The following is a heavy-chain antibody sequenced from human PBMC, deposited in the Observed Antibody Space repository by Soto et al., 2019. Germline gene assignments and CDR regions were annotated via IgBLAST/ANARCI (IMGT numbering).Heavy chain of an antibody. D-gene: IGHD6-13*01. CDR1: GGSISSSSYY. Sequence: SETLSLTCTVSGGSISSSSYYWGWIRQPPGKGLEWIGSIYYSGSTYYNPSPKSRVTISVDTSKNQFSLKLSSVTAADTAVYYGARHAKSLYSSSWYVNYYYYYGLDVWGQGTTVTVSS. V-gene: IGHV4-39*01. J-gene: IGHJ6*02. CDR2: IYYSGST. CDR3: ARHAKSLYSSSWYVNYYYYYGLDV.